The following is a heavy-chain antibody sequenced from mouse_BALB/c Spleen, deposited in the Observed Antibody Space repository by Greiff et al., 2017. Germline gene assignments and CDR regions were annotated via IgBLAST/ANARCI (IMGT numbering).Heavy chain of an antibody. Sequence: EVQLQQSGAELVRSGASVKLSCTASGFNIKDYYMHWVKQRPEQGLEWIGWIDPENGDTEYAPKFQGKATMTADTSSNTAYLQLSSLTSEDTAVYYCNAYPHGGGYFDVWGAGTTVTVSS. CDR1: GFNIKDYY. J-gene: IGHJ1*01. V-gene: IGHV14-4*02. CDR3: NAYPHGGGYFDV. CDR2: IDPENGDT.